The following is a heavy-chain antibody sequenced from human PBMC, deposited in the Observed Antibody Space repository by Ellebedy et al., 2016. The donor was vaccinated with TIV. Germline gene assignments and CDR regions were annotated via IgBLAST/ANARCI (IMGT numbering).Heavy chain of an antibody. CDR3: AKDVGYCCGGSCSVRQHFHY. CDR2: IRHNRDTI. Sequence: GGSLRLSCAASGFTFSSHWMSWVRQAPGKGPEWISYIRHNRDTILYPDSVKGRFTISRDNARNLLFLQMNSLRAEDTAVYYCAKDVGYCCGGSCSVRQHFHYWGQGTLVTVSS. CDR1: GFTFSSHW. V-gene: IGHV3-48*01. J-gene: IGHJ4*02. D-gene: IGHD2-15*01.